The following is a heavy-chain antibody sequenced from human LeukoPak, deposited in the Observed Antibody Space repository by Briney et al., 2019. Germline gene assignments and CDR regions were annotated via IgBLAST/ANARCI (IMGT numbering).Heavy chain of an antibody. Sequence: GGSQRLSCAASGFTFSGSAMHWVRQASGKGLEWVGRIRSKANSYATAYAASVKGRFTISRDDSKNTAYLQMNSLKTEDTAVYYCTRQPDYSNYVGHYYYYMDVWGKGTTVTVSS. CDR1: GFTFSGSA. CDR3: TRQPDYSNYVGHYYYYMDV. J-gene: IGHJ6*03. V-gene: IGHV3-73*01. CDR2: IRSKANSYAT. D-gene: IGHD4-11*01.